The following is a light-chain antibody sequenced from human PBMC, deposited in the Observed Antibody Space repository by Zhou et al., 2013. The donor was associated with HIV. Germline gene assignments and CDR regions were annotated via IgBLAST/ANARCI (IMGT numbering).Light chain of an antibody. J-gene: IGKJ5*01. V-gene: IGKV3-11*01. Sequence: EIILTQSPATLSLSPGERATLSCRASQSLSSYLAWYQQKPGQAPRLLLYDASKRATGIPARFSGSGSGTDFTLTISNLEPEDFAVYYCQQRTNWITFGQGTRLEIK. CDR3: QQRTNWIT. CDR1: QSLSSY. CDR2: DAS.